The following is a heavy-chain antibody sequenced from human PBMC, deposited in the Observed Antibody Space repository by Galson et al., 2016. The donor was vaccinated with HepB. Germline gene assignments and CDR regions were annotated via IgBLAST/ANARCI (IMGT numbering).Heavy chain of an antibody. J-gene: IGHJ6*02. Sequence: SLRLSCAASGFTFDDCPMHWVRQAPGKGLEWVSLISWDGVKTLYGDSVKGRFTISRDNSKNFLYLQMNSLRTEDTALYFCAKGPRATRRYMDVWGPGTTVTVSS. D-gene: IGHD3-16*02. CDR3: AKGPRATRRYMDV. CDR1: GFTFDDCP. V-gene: IGHV3-43*01. CDR2: ISWDGVKT.